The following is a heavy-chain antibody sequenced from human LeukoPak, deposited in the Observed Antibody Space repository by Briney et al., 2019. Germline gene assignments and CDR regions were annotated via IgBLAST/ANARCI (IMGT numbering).Heavy chain of an antibody. CDR3: ARSSTSFGDAFDI. CDR1: GGSISSYY. J-gene: IGHJ3*02. CDR2: IYYSGST. V-gene: IGHV4-59*01. D-gene: IGHD2-2*01. Sequence: PSETLSLTCTVSGGSISSYYWSWIRQPPGKGLEWIGYIYYSGSTNYNPSLKSRVTISVDTSKNQFSLKLSSVTAADTAVYYCARSSTSFGDAFDIWGQGTMVTVSS.